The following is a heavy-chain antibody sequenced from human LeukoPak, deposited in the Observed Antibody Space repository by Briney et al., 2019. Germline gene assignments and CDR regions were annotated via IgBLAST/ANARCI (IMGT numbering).Heavy chain of an antibody. Sequence: GGSLRLSCAASGFIFDDYGMSWVRQTPGKGLEWVSGINWNGARTGYADSVKGRFTISRDNAKNSLFLQMNSLRAEDTALYYCARGTNIGYYFDYWGQGTLVTVSS. D-gene: IGHD5-12*01. CDR1: GFIFDDYG. CDR2: INWNGART. J-gene: IGHJ4*02. V-gene: IGHV3-20*04. CDR3: ARGTNIGYYFDY.